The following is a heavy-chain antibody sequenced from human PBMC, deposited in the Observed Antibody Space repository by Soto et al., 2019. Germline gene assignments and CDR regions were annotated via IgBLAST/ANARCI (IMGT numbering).Heavy chain of an antibody. V-gene: IGHV3-7*01. D-gene: IGHD3-3*01. Sequence: GGSLRLSCAASGFTFSSYWMSWVRQAPGKGLEWVANIKQDGSEKYYVDSVKGRFTISRDNAKNSLYLQMNSLRAEDTAVYYCARGRPGAYYDFWSGYEDYWGQGTLVTVSS. CDR1: GFTFSSYW. J-gene: IGHJ4*02. CDR3: ARGRPGAYYDFWSGYEDY. CDR2: IKQDGSEK.